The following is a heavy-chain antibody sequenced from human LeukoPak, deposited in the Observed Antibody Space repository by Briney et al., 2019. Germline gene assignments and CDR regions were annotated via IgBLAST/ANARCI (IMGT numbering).Heavy chain of an antibody. J-gene: IGHJ4*02. CDR3: ARERALAALDY. D-gene: IGHD6-13*01. V-gene: IGHV1-18*04. Sequence: GSVKVSCKASGYTFTKDVIIWVRQAPGQGLEWMGWISAYNGNTIYPQKYQGRVTLTTDTSTSTVYMELRSLRSDDTAVYYCARERALAALDYWGQGTLVTVSS. CDR1: GYTFTKDV. CDR2: ISAYNGNT.